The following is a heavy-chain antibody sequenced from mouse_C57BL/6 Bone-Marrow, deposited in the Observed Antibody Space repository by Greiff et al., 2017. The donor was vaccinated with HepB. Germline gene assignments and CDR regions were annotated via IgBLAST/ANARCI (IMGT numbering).Heavy chain of an antibody. J-gene: IGHJ2*01. D-gene: IGHD1-1*01. CDR1: GYTFTSYW. Sequence: QVQLQQPGTELVKPGASVKLSCKASGYTFTSYWMHWVKQRPGQGLEWIGNINPSNGGTNYNEKFKSKATLTVDKSSSTAYMQLSSLTSEDSAVYYCARGGIYYYGSSYWFDYWGQGTTLTVSS. V-gene: IGHV1-53*01. CDR3: ARGGIYYYGSSYWFDY. CDR2: INPSNGGT.